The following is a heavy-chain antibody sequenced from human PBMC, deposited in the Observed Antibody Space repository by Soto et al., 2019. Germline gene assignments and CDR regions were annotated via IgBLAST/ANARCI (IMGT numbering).Heavy chain of an antibody. CDR3: ARVKSRFLEWLFQYFDY. Sequence: GGSLRLSCAASGFTFSGYAMHWVRQAPGKGLEWVALISYDGTNKYYADYVKGRFTISRDNSKNTLYLQMNGLRAEDTAVFYCARVKSRFLEWLFQYFDYWGQGTLVTVSS. CDR2: ISYDGTNK. V-gene: IGHV3-30-3*01. CDR1: GFTFSGYA. J-gene: IGHJ4*02. D-gene: IGHD3-3*01.